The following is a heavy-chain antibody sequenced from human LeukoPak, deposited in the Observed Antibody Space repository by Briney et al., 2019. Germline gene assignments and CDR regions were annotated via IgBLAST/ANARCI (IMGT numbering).Heavy chain of an antibody. J-gene: IGHJ4*02. D-gene: IGHD6-13*01. CDR2: IYSGTDT. CDR1: GFSVSSNF. CDR3: ARDATAQQLVLYFDY. Sequence: GGSLRLSCAASGFSVSSNFMSWVRQAPGKGLEWVSLIYSGTDTYYADSVKGRFTIFRDNSKNTVYLQMNSLRVEDTAVYYCARDATAQQLVLYFDYWGQGTLVPVSS. V-gene: IGHV3-53*01.